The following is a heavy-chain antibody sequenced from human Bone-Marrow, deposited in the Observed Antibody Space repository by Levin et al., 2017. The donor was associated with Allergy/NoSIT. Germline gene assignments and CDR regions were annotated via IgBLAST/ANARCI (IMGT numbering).Heavy chain of an antibody. V-gene: IGHV3-23*01. CDR3: AKPLRGQLLCGYDY. CDR1: GFTFSTYA. CDR2: ISGSGDST. J-gene: IGHJ4*02. Sequence: GESLKISCAASGFTFSTYAMNWVRQVPGKGLEWVSAISGSGDSTYHADSVKGRFTISRDNFNNMLYLQMNSLRVEDTAVYFCAKPLRGQLLCGYDYWGQGTLVTGSS. D-gene: IGHD2-2*01.